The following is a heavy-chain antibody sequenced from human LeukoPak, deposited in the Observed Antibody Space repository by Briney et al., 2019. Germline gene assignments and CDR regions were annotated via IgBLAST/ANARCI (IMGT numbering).Heavy chain of an antibody. CDR2: IKQDGSVK. J-gene: IGHJ4*02. D-gene: IGHD2-21*02. Sequence: GGSLRLSCAASGFTFSSYWMSWVRQAPGRGLEWVANIKQDGSVKSYVASVRGRFTISRDNAKNSLYLQMNSLTAEDTAIYYCARPAFCGADCYYYFDSWGQGTLVTVSS. CDR3: ARPAFCGADCYYYFDS. CDR1: GFTFSSYW. V-gene: IGHV3-7*01.